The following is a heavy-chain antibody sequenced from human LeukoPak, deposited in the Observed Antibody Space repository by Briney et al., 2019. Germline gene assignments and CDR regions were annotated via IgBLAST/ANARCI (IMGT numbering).Heavy chain of an antibody. CDR2: IYSGGST. CDR1: GFTVSSNY. CDR3: ARDSGYSGSYLDY. J-gene: IGHJ4*02. D-gene: IGHD1-26*01. Sequence: GGSLRLSCAASGFTVSSNYISWVRQAPGKGLEWVSVIYSGGSTYYADSVKGRFTISRDNSKNTLYLQMNSLRAEDTAVYYCARDSGYSGSYLDYWGQGTLVTVSS. V-gene: IGHV3-53*01.